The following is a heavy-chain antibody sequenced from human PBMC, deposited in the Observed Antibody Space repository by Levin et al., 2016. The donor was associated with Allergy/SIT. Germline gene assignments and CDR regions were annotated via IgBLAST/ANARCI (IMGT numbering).Heavy chain of an antibody. CDR3: AKEPHSSGWYVFRFTSFDY. V-gene: IGHV3-33*06. D-gene: IGHD6-19*01. J-gene: IGHJ4*02. Sequence: WIRQPPGKGLEWVAVIWYDGSNKYYADSVKGRFTISRDNSKNTLYLQMNSLRAEDTAVYYCAKEPHSSGWYVFRFTSFDYWGQGTLVTVSS. CDR2: IWYDGSNK.